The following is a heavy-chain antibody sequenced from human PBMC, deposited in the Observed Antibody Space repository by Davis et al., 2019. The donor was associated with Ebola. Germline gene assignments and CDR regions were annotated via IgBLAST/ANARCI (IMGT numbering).Heavy chain of an antibody. D-gene: IGHD3-3*01. CDR2: INPNAGNT. CDR1: GYTFMGHY. V-gene: IGHV1-2*02. Sequence: ASVKVSCKASGYTFMGHYIHWVRQAPGQGLEWMGWINPNAGNTKYEQKFQGRVTMTRDTSTPTAYMELTGLRSDDTAVYYCARGSAFWSGYFMAYFEHWGQGTVVSV. J-gene: IGHJ4*02. CDR3: ARGSAFWSGYFMAYFEH.